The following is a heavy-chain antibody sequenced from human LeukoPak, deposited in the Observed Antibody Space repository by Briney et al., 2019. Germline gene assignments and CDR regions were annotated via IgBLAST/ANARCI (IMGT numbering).Heavy chain of an antibody. Sequence: ASVKVSCKASGYTFTSYDINWVRQATGQGLEWMGWTNPNSGNTGYAQKFQGRVTMTRNTSISTAYMELSSLRSEDTAVYYCARVSLRGSWFGELLSWFDPWGQGTLVTVSS. V-gene: IGHV1-8*01. CDR3: ARVSLRGSWFGELLSWFDP. CDR1: GYTFTSYD. CDR2: TNPNSGNT. J-gene: IGHJ5*02. D-gene: IGHD3-10*01.